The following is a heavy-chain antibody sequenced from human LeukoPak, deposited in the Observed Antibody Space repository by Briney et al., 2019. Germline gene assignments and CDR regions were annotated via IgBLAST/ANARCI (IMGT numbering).Heavy chain of an antibody. J-gene: IGHJ5*02. V-gene: IGHV1-18*01. CDR1: GYTFTSYG. D-gene: IGHD2-2*01. Sequence: GASVKVSCKASGYTFTSYGISWVRQAPGQGLEWMGWISAYNGNTNYAQKLQGRVTMTTDTSTSTAYMELRSLRSDDTAVYYCARDALFVVVPAAMLENWFDPWGQGTLVPVST. CDR3: ARDALFVVVPAAMLENWFDP. CDR2: ISAYNGNT.